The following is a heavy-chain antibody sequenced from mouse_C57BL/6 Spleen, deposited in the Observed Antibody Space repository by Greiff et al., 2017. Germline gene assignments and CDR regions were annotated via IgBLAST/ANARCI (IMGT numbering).Heavy chain of an antibody. CDR2: IYPGDGDT. V-gene: IGHV1-82*01. D-gene: IGHD5-5*01. CDR1: GYAFSSSW. J-gene: IGHJ2*01. CDR3: ARGDYPWDFDY. Sequence: VQLVESGPELVKPGASVKISCKASGYAFSSSWMNWVKQRPGKGLEWIGRIYPGDGDTNYNGKFKGKATLTADKSSSTAYMQLSSLTSEDSAVYFCARGDYPWDFDYWGQGTTLTVSS.